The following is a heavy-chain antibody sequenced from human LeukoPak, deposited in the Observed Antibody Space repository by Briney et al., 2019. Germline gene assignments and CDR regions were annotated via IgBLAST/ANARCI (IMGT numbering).Heavy chain of an antibody. V-gene: IGHV3-21*01. CDR1: GFTFSSYA. Sequence: PGGSLRLSCAASGFTFSSYAMSWVRQAPGKGLEWVSSISSSSSYIYYADSVKGRFTISRDNAKNSLYLQMNSLRAEDTAVYYCARDSSLIVGAIYFDYWGQGTLVTVSS. CDR2: ISSSSSYI. D-gene: IGHD1-26*01. J-gene: IGHJ4*02. CDR3: ARDSSLIVGAIYFDY.